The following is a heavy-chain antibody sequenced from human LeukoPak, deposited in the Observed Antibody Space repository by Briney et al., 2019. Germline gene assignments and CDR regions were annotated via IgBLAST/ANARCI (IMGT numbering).Heavy chain of an antibody. D-gene: IGHD2-15*01. V-gene: IGHV1-69*13. CDR1: GGTFSSYA. Sequence: ASVKVSCKASGGTFSSYAISWVRQAPGQGLEWMGGIIPIFGTANYAQKFQGGVTITADESTSTAYMELSSLRSEDTAVYYCARAGSYCSGGSCYAYWGQGTLVTVSS. J-gene: IGHJ4*02. CDR2: IIPIFGTA. CDR3: ARAGSYCSGGSCYAY.